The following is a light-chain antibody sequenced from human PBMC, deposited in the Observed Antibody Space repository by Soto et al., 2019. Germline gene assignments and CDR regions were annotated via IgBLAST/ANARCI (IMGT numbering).Light chain of an antibody. J-gene: IGKJ4*01. CDR2: GAS. CDR1: QSVSSN. V-gene: IGKV3-15*01. Sequence: EIVMTQSPATLSVSPGERATLSCRASQSVSSNLAWYQQKPGQAPRLLIYGASTRATGIPATFSGSGSGTEFTLTVSSLQSEDFAVYYCQQYSNWPLTFGGGTKVDI. CDR3: QQYSNWPLT.